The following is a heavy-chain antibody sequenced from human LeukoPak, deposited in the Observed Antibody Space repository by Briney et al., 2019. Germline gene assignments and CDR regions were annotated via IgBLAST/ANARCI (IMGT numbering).Heavy chain of an antibody. J-gene: IGHJ3*02. Sequence: PGGSLRLSCAASGFSFDDYAMHWVRQAPGKGLEWVSLISWDGGSTYYADSVKGRFTISRDNSKNSLYLQMNSLRAEDTALYYCAKARGMATTTGHDAFDIWGQGTMVTVSS. CDR2: ISWDGGST. CDR3: AKARGMATTTGHDAFDI. CDR1: GFSFDDYA. D-gene: IGHD5-24*01. V-gene: IGHV3-43D*03.